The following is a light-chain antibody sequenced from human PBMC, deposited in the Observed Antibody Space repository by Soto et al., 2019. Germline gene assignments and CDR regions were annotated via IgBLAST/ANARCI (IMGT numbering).Light chain of an antibody. J-gene: IGKJ1*01. CDR2: KAS. CDR3: QHYKTYSRA. CDR1: QYISPW. Sequence: DIQMTQSPSTLSASVGDRVTITFRASQYISPWLAWYQQKPGKAPKLLIYKASSLGSGVPSRFRGSGSGTEFTLTISSLQPDDFATYYCQHYKTYSRAFGQGTKVEI. V-gene: IGKV1-5*03.